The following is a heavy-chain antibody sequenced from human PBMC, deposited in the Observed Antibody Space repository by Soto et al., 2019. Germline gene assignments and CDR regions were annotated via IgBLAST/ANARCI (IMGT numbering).Heavy chain of an antibody. D-gene: IGHD2-15*01. Sequence: SETLSLTCAVSGFFISSGNYWGWIRKPPGKGLEWIGSIYHGGNTYYNPSLKSRVTISVDMSKNQFSLKLNSVTAADTAVYYCARARWYDAFDVWGQGTVVTVSS. J-gene: IGHJ3*01. CDR1: GFFISSGNY. V-gene: IGHV4-38-2*01. CDR2: IYHGGNT. CDR3: ARARWYDAFDV.